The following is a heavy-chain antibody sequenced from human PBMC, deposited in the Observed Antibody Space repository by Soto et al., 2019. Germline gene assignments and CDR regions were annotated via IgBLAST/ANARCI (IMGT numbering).Heavy chain of an antibody. Sequence: PSVTLSLTCTVSGGSISSGGYYWSWIRQHPGKGLEWIGYIYYSGSTYYNPSLKSRVTISVDTSKNQFSLKLSSVTAADTAVYYCARQFGSGSYYANPSYFDYWGQGTLVTVSS. D-gene: IGHD3-10*01. CDR1: GGSISSGGYY. CDR3: ARQFGSGSYYANPSYFDY. CDR2: IYYSGST. V-gene: IGHV4-31*03. J-gene: IGHJ4*02.